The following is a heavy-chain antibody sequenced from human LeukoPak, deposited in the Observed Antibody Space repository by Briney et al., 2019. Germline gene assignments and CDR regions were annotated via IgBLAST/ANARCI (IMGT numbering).Heavy chain of an antibody. CDR2: IYYSGST. V-gene: IGHV4-31*03. Sequence: SQTLSLTCTVSGGSISSGGYYWSWIRQHPGKGLEWIGYIYYSGSTYYNPSLKSRVTISVDTSKNQFSLKLSSVTAADTAVYYCARVRRTGYYYDSSGYYDFDYWGQGTLVTVSS. D-gene: IGHD3-22*01. CDR3: ARVRRTGYYYDSSGYYDFDY. J-gene: IGHJ4*02. CDR1: GGSISSGGYY.